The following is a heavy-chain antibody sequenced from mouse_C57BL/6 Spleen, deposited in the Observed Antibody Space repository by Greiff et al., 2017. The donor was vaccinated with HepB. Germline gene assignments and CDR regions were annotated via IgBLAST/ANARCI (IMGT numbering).Heavy chain of an antibody. CDR2: INPNNGGT. CDR3: ARSGLALYYAMDY. CDR1: GYTFTDYN. Sequence: VQLQQSGPELVKPGASVKMSCKASGYTFTDYNMHWVKQSHGKSLEWIGYINPNNGGTSYNQKFKGKATLTVNKSSSTAYMELRSLTSEDSAVYYCARSGLALYYAMDYWGQGTSVTVSS. V-gene: IGHV1-22*01. J-gene: IGHJ4*01. D-gene: IGHD2-4*01.